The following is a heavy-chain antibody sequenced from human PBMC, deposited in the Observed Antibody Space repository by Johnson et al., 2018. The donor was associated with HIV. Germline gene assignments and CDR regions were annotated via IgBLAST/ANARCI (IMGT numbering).Heavy chain of an antibody. CDR1: GFAFSSYG. CDR2: ICYDGGNK. V-gene: IGHV3-30*02. D-gene: IGHD3-3*01. CDR3: ATERSTYYDFWSGSAGNDAFDV. J-gene: IGHJ3*01. Sequence: QVQLVESGGGVVQPGGSLRLSCVASGFAFSSYGMHWVRQAPGKGLEWVSFICYDGGNKSYGDSVKGRFTISRDNSKNTLNDQMISLRAEETAVYYCATERSTYYDFWSGSAGNDAFDVWGQGTMVTVSS.